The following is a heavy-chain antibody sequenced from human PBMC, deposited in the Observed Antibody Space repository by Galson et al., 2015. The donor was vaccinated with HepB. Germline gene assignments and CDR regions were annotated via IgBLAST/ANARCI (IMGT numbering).Heavy chain of an antibody. V-gene: IGHV3-49*03. Sequence: SLRLSCAASGFTFGDYAMSWFRQAPGKGLEWVGFIRSKAYGGTTEYAASVKGRFTISRDDSKSIAYLQMNSLKTEDTAVYYCTREYSSSRVMIYYYYYMDVWGKGTTVTVSS. CDR2: IRSKAYGGTT. CDR3: TREYSSSRVMIYYYYYMDV. D-gene: IGHD6-6*01. J-gene: IGHJ6*03. CDR1: GFTFGDYA.